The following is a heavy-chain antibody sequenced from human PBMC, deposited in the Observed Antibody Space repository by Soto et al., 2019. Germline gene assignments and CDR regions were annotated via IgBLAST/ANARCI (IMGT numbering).Heavy chain of an antibody. D-gene: IGHD3-22*01. CDR1: GDTFTNYG. CDR3: ARDRSPYYYDSSGYPHY. V-gene: IGHV1-18*01. J-gene: IGHJ4*02. CDR2: ISVYSGNT. Sequence: ASVGVSFKXSGDTFTNYGFSWVRQAPGQGLEWMGWISVYSGNTNYAQNVQGRVTMTTDTSTSTAYMELRSLRSDDTAVYYCARDRSPYYYDSSGYPHYWGQGTLVTVSS.